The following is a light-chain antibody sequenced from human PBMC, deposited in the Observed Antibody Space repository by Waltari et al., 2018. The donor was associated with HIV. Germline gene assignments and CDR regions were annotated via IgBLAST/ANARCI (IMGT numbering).Light chain of an antibody. CDR3: QQYYNLHT. CDR2: WAS. J-gene: IGKJ3*01. Sequence: DILLTHSPASLAVSLGERATLNCQSSQSVFYNSNNKNYLAWYQHKPGQPPKLLNSWASTRKSGVPDRFSGSGSGTDFILTINSLQPEDVAVYYCQQYYNLHTFGPGTKVEIK. CDR1: QSVFYNSNNKNY. V-gene: IGKV4-1*01.